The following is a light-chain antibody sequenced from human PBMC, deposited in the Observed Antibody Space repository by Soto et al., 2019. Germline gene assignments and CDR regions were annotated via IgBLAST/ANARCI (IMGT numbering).Light chain of an antibody. Sequence: QSVLTQPPSVSAAPGQKVTISCSGSIYNIGNNYVSWYQQLPGTAPKLLIYDNNKRPSGIPDRFSGSKSGTSATLGITGLQTGDEADYYCGTWDGSPSGVFGTGTKLTVL. CDR1: IYNIGNNY. CDR2: DNN. CDR3: GTWDGSPSGV. V-gene: IGLV1-51*01. J-gene: IGLJ1*01.